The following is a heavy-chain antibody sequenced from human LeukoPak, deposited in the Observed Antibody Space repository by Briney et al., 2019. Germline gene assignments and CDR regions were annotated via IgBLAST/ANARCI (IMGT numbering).Heavy chain of an antibody. CDR3: ARWRSTIAVAGTGELDY. V-gene: IGHV3-64*01. Sequence: PGGSLRLSCAASGFTFSSYAMYWVRQAPGKGLEYVSAISSNGGSTYYANSVKGRFTVSRDNSKNTLYLQMGSLRAEDMAVYYCARWRSTIAVAGTGELDYWGQGTLVTVSS. J-gene: IGHJ4*02. CDR1: GFTFSSYA. D-gene: IGHD6-19*01. CDR2: ISSNGGST.